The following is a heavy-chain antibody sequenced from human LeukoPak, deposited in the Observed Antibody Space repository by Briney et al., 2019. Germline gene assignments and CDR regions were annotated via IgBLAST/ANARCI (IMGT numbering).Heavy chain of an antibody. CDR2: VDPEDGET. Sequence: ASVKVSCKVSGCTFTDYYMHWVQQAPGKGLEWMGLVDPEDGETIYAEKFQGRVTITADTSTDTAYMELSSLRSEDTAVYYCATVGGSYSDYWGQGTLVTVSS. CDR3: ATVGGSYSDY. V-gene: IGHV1-69-2*01. D-gene: IGHD1-26*01. CDR1: GCTFTDYY. J-gene: IGHJ4*02.